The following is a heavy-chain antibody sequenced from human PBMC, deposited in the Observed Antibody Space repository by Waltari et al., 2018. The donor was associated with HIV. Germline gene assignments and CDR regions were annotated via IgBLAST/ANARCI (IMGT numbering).Heavy chain of an antibody. D-gene: IGHD6-19*01. CDR2: ISYHGDDK. Sequence: QVHLVESGGGVVQPGRSLRLSSAAPGFPFSSYAMHWVRQAPGKGLEWVAVISYHGDDKYYADSVKGRFTISRDNSKNTLYLQMNSLRAEDTAVYYCAKGASGWSPGYWGQGTLVTVSS. CDR3: AKGASGWSPGY. V-gene: IGHV3-30*18. CDR1: GFPFSSYA. J-gene: IGHJ4*02.